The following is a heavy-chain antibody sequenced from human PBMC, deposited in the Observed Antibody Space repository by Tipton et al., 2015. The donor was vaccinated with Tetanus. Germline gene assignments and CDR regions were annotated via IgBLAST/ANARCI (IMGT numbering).Heavy chain of an antibody. J-gene: IGHJ3*01. D-gene: IGHD3-16*01. Sequence: QLVQSGAEVKKPGESLKISCKGSGYSFGIYWLAWVRQMPGKGLEWLGTIYPGDSYSTYSPSFEGQVTISVDRSIDTAYLQWSSLKASDTAIYYCARPLTSVAFGGFAFDVWGQGTLVTVSS. CDR1: GYSFGIYW. CDR3: ARPLTSVAFGGFAFDV. V-gene: IGHV5-51*01. CDR2: IYPGDSYS.